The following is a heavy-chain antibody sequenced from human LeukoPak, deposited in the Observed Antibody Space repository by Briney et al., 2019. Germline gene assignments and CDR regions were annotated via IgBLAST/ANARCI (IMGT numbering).Heavy chain of an antibody. Sequence: GESLRLSCAASGFPFSTYWMSWVRQAPGRGLEWVANINEDGSEKYYVDSVKGRFTISRDNTKKTLYLEMNSLRAEDTAVYFCARVAHFDRGMDVWGQGTTVTVSS. J-gene: IGHJ6*02. CDR2: INEDGSEK. CDR1: GFPFSTYW. D-gene: IGHD3-9*01. CDR3: ARVAHFDRGMDV. V-gene: IGHV3-7*01.